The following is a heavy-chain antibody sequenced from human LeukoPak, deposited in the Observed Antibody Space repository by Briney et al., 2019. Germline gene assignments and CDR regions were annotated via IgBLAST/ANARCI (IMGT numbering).Heavy chain of an antibody. CDR3: ANWIGSSSRDY. CDR2: INSNGDEI. V-gene: IGHV3-23*01. D-gene: IGHD6-6*01. CDR1: GFTFSNTW. Sequence: GGSLRLSCAASGFTFSNTWMNWVRQAPGKGLEWVSGINSNGDEIYYADSVRGRFTISRDNSNNALYLQMDSLRAEDTAVYYCANWIGSSSRDYWGQGTLVTVSS. J-gene: IGHJ4*02.